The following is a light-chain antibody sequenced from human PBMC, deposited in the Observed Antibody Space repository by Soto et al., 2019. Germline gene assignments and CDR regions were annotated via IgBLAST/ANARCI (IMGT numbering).Light chain of an antibody. J-gene: IGKJ1*01. CDR2: AAS. CDR3: QQYYSYPRT. CDR1: RGIRGY. V-gene: IGKV1-8*01. Sequence: AIRITQSPSSLSASTGARVTITCRASRGIRGYLAWYQQKPGKAPKLLIYAASTLQSGVPSRFSGSGSGTDFTLTISCLQSEDFATYYCQQYYSYPRTFGQGTKVEIK.